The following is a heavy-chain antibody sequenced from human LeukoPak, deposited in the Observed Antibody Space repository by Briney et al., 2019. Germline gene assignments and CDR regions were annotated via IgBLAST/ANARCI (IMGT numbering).Heavy chain of an antibody. CDR1: GGSFSGYC. V-gene: IGHV4-34*01. D-gene: IGHD1-26*01. CDR2: INHSGST. Sequence: SETLSLTCAVYGGSFSGYCWSWIRQPPGKGLEWIGEINHSGSTNYNPSLKSRVTISVDTSKNQFSLKLSAVTAADTAVYYCARVGSGSYLNYYYYMDVWGKGTTVTVSS. J-gene: IGHJ6*03. CDR3: ARVGSGSYLNYYYYMDV.